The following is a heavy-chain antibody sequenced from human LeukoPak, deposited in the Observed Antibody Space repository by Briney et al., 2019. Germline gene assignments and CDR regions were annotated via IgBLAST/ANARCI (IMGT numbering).Heavy chain of an antibody. J-gene: IGHJ3*02. Sequence: SETLSLTCTVSGGSISSGSYYWSRIRQPAGKGLEWIGRIYTSGSTNYNPSLKSRVTISVDTSKNQFSLKLSSVTAADTAVYYCARDSSSWYWAFDIWGQGTMVTVSS. D-gene: IGHD6-13*01. CDR1: GGSISSGSYY. CDR2: IYTSGST. V-gene: IGHV4-61*02. CDR3: ARDSSSWYWAFDI.